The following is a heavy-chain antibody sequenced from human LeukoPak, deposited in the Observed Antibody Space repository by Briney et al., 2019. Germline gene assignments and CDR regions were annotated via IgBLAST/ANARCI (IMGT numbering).Heavy chain of an antibody. Sequence: SETLSLTCSVSGGSITSHYWSWLRQPPGKELEWLGYIYYSGGTRYHPSLQSRVTFSLDTSKSHLSLELTSVTATDTAVYFCARVGPPEANWFDPWGQGILVTVSS. J-gene: IGHJ5*02. CDR3: ARVGPPEANWFDP. V-gene: IGHV4-59*11. D-gene: IGHD3-10*01. CDR1: GGSITSHY. CDR2: IYYSGGT.